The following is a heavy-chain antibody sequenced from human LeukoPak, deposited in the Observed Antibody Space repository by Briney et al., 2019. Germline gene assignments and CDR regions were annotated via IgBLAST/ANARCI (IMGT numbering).Heavy chain of an antibody. CDR1: GGSISSYY. V-gene: IGHV4-59*01. Sequence: PSETLSLTCTVSGGSISSYYWSWIRQPPGKGLVWIGYIYYSGSTNYNPSLKSRVTISVDTSKNQFSLKLSSVTAADTAVYYCARESDGYDFWSGFDYWGQGTLVTVSS. CDR3: ARESDGYDFWSGFDY. D-gene: IGHD3-3*01. J-gene: IGHJ4*02. CDR2: IYYSGST.